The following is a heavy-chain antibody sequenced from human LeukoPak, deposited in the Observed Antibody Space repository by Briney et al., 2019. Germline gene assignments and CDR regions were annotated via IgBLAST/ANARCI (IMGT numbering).Heavy chain of an antibody. V-gene: IGHV4-59*01. D-gene: IGHD3-3*01. CDR2: IYYSGST. CDR3: ARAYDFPDY. J-gene: IGHJ4*02. CDR1: GGSISSYY. Sequence: SETLSLTCTVSGGSISSYYWSWVRQPPGKGLEWIGYIYYSGSTNYNPSLKSRVTISVDTSKNQFSLKLSSVTAADTAVYYCARAYDFPDYWGQGTLVTVSS.